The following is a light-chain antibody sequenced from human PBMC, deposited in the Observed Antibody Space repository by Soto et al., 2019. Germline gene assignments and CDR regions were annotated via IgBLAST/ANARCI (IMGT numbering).Light chain of an antibody. Sequence: DLQMTQSPSSLSAFVGDSITITCQASQDIKNYLNWYQHKPGKAPKLLIYDAFKSDTGVPSRFSGSESGTDFTFTISSLQPEDIATYFCQQYDSLPPTFGGGTRVDI. CDR2: DAF. CDR3: QQYDSLPPT. J-gene: IGKJ4*01. CDR1: QDIKNY. V-gene: IGKV1-33*01.